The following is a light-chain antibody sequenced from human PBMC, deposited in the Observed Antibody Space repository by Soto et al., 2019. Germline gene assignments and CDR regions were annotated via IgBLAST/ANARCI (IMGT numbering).Light chain of an antibody. J-gene: IGKJ5*01. V-gene: IGKV1-33*01. CDR2: DAS. CDR3: QQYDNPRA. Sequence: DIQMTQSPSSLSASVGDRVTITCQASQDISNYLNWYQQKPGKAPKLLIYDASNLETGVTSRFSGSGSGTDFTFTISSLQPEDIATYYCQQYDNPRAFGQGTRLEIK. CDR1: QDISNY.